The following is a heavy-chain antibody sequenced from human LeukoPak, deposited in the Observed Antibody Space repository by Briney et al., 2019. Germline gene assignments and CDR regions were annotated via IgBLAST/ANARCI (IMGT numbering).Heavy chain of an antibody. CDR3: ARDDYGNYYDSSGYPLDY. D-gene: IGHD3-22*01. CDR2: INPNSGGT. J-gene: IGHJ4*02. CDR1: GYTFTGYY. V-gene: IGHV1-2*02. Sequence: GASVKVSCKASGYTFTGYYMHWVRQAPGQGLEWMGWINPNSGGTNYAQKFQGRVTMTRDTSISTAYMELSRLRSDDTAVYYCARDDYGNYYDSSGYPLDYWGQGTLVTVSS.